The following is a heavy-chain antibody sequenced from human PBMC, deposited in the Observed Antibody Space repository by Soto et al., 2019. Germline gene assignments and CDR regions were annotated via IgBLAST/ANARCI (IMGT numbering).Heavy chain of an antibody. Sequence: ASVKVSCKASGYTFTSYGINWVRQATGQGLEWMGWMNPNSGNTGYAQKFQGRVTMTRNTSISTAYMELSSLRSEDTAVYYCASSLAADGIYYYYGMDVWGQGATVTGSS. V-gene: IGHV1-8*01. CDR2: MNPNSGNT. J-gene: IGHJ6*02. D-gene: IGHD6-13*01. CDR1: GYTFTSYG. CDR3: ASSLAADGIYYYYGMDV.